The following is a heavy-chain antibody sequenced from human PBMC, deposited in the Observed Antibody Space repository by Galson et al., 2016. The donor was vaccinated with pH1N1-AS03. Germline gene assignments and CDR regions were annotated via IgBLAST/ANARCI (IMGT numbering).Heavy chain of an antibody. CDR1: GFTFGDYA. D-gene: IGHD3-10*01. CDR2: INWNSGYI. CDR3: AKGQHGYGGSGSIDM. J-gene: IGHJ3*02. V-gene: IGHV3-9*01. Sequence: SLRLSCAASGFTFGDYAMHWVRQVPGKGLDWVSHINWNSGYIDYADSVKGRFTLSRDNARSFLYLQMKSLRTEDTGLYFCAKGQHGYGGSGSIDMWGQGTMVIVSS.